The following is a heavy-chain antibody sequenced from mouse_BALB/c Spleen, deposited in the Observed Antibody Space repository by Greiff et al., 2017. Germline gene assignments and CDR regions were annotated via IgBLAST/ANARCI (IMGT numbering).Heavy chain of an antibody. D-gene: IGHD1-1*01. V-gene: IGHV5-9-3*01. CDR2: ISSGGSYT. CDR1: GFTFSSYA. J-gene: IGHJ1*01. CDR3: ARHGFITTVVDWYFDV. Sequence: DVKLVESGGGLVKPGGSLKLSCAASGFTFSSYAMSWVRQTPEKRLEWVATISSGGSYTYYPDSVKGRFTISRDNAKNTLYLQMSSLRSEDTAMYYCARHGFITTVVDWYFDVWGAGTTVTVSS.